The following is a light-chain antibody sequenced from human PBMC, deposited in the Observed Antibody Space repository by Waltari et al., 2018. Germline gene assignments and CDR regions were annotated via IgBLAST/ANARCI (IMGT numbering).Light chain of an antibody. J-gene: IGLJ3*02. CDR3: CSYADSSTLV. V-gene: IGLV2-23*01. CDR1: SSDVGRYNI. Sequence: SALTQPSSVSGFPGPSIPISCTGTSSDVGRYNIVSWYQQYPGKAPKLMIYDGSKRPSGVSNRLSGSKSGNTASLTISGLQAEDEADYYCCSYADSSTLVFGGGTKLTVL. CDR2: DGS.